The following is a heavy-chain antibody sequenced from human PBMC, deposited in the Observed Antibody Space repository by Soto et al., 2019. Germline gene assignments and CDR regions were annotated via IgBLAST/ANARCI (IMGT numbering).Heavy chain of an antibody. D-gene: IGHD3-16*01. J-gene: IGHJ5*02. Sequence: QVQLVESGGGVVQPGRSLRLSCAASGFTFSSYGMHWVRQAPGKGLEWVAVIWYDGSNKYYADSVKGRFTISRDNSKNTLYLQMNSLRAEDTAVYYCAIDQDDYVFWFYPGGQGTLVTVS. V-gene: IGHV3-33*01. CDR1: GFTFSSYG. CDR3: AIDQDDYVFWFYP. CDR2: IWYDGSNK.